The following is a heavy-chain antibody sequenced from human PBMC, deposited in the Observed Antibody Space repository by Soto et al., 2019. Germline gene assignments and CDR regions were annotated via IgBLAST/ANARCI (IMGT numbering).Heavy chain of an antibody. Sequence: PGGSLRLSCAASGFTFSRYYMNWVRQAPGKGLAWVSSISTTSTYAHYADSLKGRFTISRDNAKKLLYLQMDSLRAEDTAVYYCARDDGLSSTNVKAFDIWGQGTKVTVSS. CDR2: ISTTSTYA. CDR3: ARDDGLSSTNVKAFDI. V-gene: IGHV3-21*01. CDR1: GFTFSRYY. D-gene: IGHD2-2*01. J-gene: IGHJ3*02.